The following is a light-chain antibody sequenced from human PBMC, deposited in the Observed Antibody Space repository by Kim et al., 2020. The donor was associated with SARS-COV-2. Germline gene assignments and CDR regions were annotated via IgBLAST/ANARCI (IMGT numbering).Light chain of an antibody. J-gene: IGKJ1*01. CDR1: QRISRK. Sequence: EIVMTQSPATLSVSPGEGATLSCRASQRISRKLAWYQQKPGQAPRLLIHGASTRATDIPARFSGSGSGTEFTLTISSLRSEDFAVYYCQQYDNWPRTFGQGTKVDIK. V-gene: IGKV3-15*01. CDR3: QQYDNWPRT. CDR2: GAS.